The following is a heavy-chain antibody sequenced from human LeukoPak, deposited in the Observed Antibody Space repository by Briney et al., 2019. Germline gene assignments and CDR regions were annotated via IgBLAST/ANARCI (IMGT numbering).Heavy chain of an antibody. CDR2: IYYSGST. J-gene: IGHJ4*02. Sequence: SETLSLTCTVSGGSISSSSYYWGWIRQPPGKGLEWIGSIYYSGSTYYNPSLKSRVTISVDTSKNQFSLKLSSVTAADTAVYYCARESPRRDFDYWGQGTLVTVSS. D-gene: IGHD5-24*01. CDR1: GGSISSSSYY. CDR3: ARESPRRDFDY. V-gene: IGHV4-39*07.